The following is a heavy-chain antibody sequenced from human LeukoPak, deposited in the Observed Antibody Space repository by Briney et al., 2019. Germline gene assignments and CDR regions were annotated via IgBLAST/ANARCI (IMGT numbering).Heavy chain of an antibody. V-gene: IGHV3-30*04. D-gene: IGHD5/OR15-5a*01. CDR3: VRRSTGLDY. CDR2: IEADGRNK. Sequence: GGSLRLSCAPSGFTFSTHTMHWVRQAPGKGLEWVAVIEADGRNKFHAESVRGRFTISRDNSRNTLYLQLDSLRSEDTAVYYCVRRSTGLDYWGQGTLVTVSS. J-gene: IGHJ4*02. CDR1: GFTFSTHT.